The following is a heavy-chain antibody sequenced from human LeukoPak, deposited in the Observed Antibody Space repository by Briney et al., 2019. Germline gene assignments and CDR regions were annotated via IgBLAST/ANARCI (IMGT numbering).Heavy chain of an antibody. CDR1: GYTFTSYG. Sequence: SVKVSCKASGYTFTSYGISWVRQAPGQGLEWMGRIIPILGIANYAQKFQGRVTITADKSTSTAYMELSSLRSEDTAVYYCARGPLAVAGYYFDYWGQGTLVTVSS. CDR3: ARGPLAVAGYYFDY. CDR2: IIPILGIA. D-gene: IGHD6-19*01. V-gene: IGHV1-69*04. J-gene: IGHJ4*02.